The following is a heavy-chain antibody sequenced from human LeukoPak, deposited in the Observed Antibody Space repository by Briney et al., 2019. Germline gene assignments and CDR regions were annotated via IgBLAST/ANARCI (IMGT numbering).Heavy chain of an antibody. D-gene: IGHD2-2*01. CDR2: IYYSGST. V-gene: IGHV4-59*01. J-gene: IGHJ4*02. CDR1: GGSISSYY. CDR3: ARWYQPLRVQDY. Sequence: SETLSLTCTVSGGSISSYYWSWIRQPPGKGLEWIGYIYYSGSTNYNPSLKSRVTISVDTSKNQFSLKLSSVTAADTAVYYCARWYQPLRVQDYWGQGTLVTVSS.